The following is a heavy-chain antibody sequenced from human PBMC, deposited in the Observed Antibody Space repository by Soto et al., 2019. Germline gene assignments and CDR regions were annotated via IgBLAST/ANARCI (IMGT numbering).Heavy chain of an antibody. Sequence: PGGSLRLSCAASGFTFSSYAMSWVRQAPGKGLEWVSAISGSGGSTYYADSVKGRFTISRHNSKNTLYLQMNSLRAEDTAVYYCAKKYYDILTGYTDAFDIWGQGTMVTVS. V-gene: IGHV3-23*01. CDR2: ISGSGGST. CDR1: GFTFSSYA. J-gene: IGHJ3*02. CDR3: AKKYYDILTGYTDAFDI. D-gene: IGHD3-9*01.